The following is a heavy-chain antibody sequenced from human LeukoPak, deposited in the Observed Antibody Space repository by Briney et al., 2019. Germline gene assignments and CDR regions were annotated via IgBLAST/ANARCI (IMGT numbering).Heavy chain of an antibody. Sequence: GRSLRLSCAAPGFIFTSYAMHWVRQAPGKGLEWVAVISYDGSNKYYADSVKGRFTISKDTSKNTLYLQMSSLRAEDTAIYYCAKRGSKWDLDNWGQGTLVTVSS. CDR3: AKRGSKWDLDN. D-gene: IGHD1-26*01. J-gene: IGHJ4*02. CDR2: ISYDGSNK. CDR1: GFIFTSYA. V-gene: IGHV3-33*06.